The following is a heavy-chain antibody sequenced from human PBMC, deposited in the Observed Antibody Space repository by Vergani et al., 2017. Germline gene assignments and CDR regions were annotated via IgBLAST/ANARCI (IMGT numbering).Heavy chain of an antibody. Sequence: EVQLVESGGGLVKPGGSLRLSCAASGFTFSSYSMNWVRQAPGEGLEWVSSISSSSSYIYYADSVKGRFTISRDNAKNSLYLQMNSLRAEDTAVYYCAGDQYCGGDCYSSGDFDYWGQGTLVTVSS. J-gene: IGHJ4*02. CDR3: AGDQYCGGDCYSSGDFDY. CDR1: GFTFSSYS. D-gene: IGHD2-21*02. V-gene: IGHV3-21*01. CDR2: ISSSSSYI.